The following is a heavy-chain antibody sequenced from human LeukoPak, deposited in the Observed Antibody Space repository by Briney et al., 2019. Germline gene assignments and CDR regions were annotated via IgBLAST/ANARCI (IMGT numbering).Heavy chain of an antibody. CDR1: GGTFSSYA. V-gene: IGHV1-69*13. D-gene: IGHD2-15*01. CDR2: IIPIFGTA. J-gene: IGHJ5*02. CDR3: ARDRRQDIVVVVAARNWFDP. Sequence: GASVTVSCKASGGTFSSYAISWVRQAPGQGLEWMGGIIPIFGTANYAQKFQGRVTITADESTSTAYMELSSLRSEDTAVYYCARDRRQDIVVVVAARNWFDPWGQGTLVSVSS.